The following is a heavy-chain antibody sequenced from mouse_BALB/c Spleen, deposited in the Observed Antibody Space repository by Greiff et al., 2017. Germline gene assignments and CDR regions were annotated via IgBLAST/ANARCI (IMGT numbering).Heavy chain of an antibody. CDR1: GFTFSSYT. CDR3: ARLTTATGFAY. CDR2: ISNGGGST. Sequence: EVKLMESGGGLVKPGGSLKLSCAASGFTFSSYTMSWVRQTPEKRLEWVAYISNGGGSTYYPDTVKGRFTISSDNAKNTLYLQMSSLKSEDTAMYYCARLTTATGFAYWGQGTLVTVSA. J-gene: IGHJ3*01. V-gene: IGHV5-12-2*01. D-gene: IGHD1-2*01.